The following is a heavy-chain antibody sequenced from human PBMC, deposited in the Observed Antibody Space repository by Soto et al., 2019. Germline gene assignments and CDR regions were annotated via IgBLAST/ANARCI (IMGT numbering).Heavy chain of an antibody. CDR1: GYTFTAYF. Sequence: ASVKVSCKASGYTFTAYFLHWVRQAPGQGFDWMGWINPNTGDTRYAQRFQDRVTMTRDTSINTVYMELSSLRSDDTAVYYCAGGPNTGNFDYWGQETLVTVSS. J-gene: IGHJ4*02. CDR3: AGGPNTGNFDY. V-gene: IGHV1-2*02. D-gene: IGHD3-10*01. CDR2: INPNTGDT.